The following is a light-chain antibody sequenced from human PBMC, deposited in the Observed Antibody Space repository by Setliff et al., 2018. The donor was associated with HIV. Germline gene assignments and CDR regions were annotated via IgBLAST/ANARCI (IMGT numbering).Light chain of an antibody. V-gene: IGLV2-11*01. CDR3: CSYAGKFTGL. CDR2: DAN. Sequence: QSALTQPASVSGSPGQSITISCTGTSSDVGDYNHVSWYQQHPGRAPKLIIYDANKRPSGVPDRFSASKSGNTASLTISGLQAEDEADYYCSYAGKFTGLLGGGTKVTVL. CDR1: SSDVGDYNH. J-gene: IGLJ2*01.